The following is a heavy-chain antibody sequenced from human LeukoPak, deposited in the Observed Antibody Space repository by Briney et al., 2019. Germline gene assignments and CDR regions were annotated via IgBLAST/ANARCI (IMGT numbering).Heavy chain of an antibody. J-gene: IGHJ4*02. CDR1: GFTVSNNY. D-gene: IGHD6-13*01. V-gene: IGHV3-66*01. Sequence: PGGSLRLSCAASGFTVSNNYMSWVRQAPGKGLEWVSVIYSGGATHYADSVKGRFTISRDNSKNTLYLQMNSLRAEDTAVYYCAKGVSRWYKDPFDYWGQGTLVTVSS. CDR2: IYSGGAT. CDR3: AKGVSRWYKDPFDY.